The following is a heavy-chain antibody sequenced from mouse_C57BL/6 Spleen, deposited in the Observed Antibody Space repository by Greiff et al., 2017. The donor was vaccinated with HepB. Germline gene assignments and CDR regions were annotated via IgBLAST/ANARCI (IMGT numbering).Heavy chain of an antibody. J-gene: IGHJ2*01. V-gene: IGHV1-15*01. CDR3: KRRAFYSNVVDC. CDR2: IDPETGGT. CDR1: GYTFTDYY. D-gene: IGHD2-5*01. Sequence: VQLQQSGAELVRPGASVTLSCKASGYTFTDYYMHWVKQTPVHGLEWIGAIDPETGGTAYNQKFKGKARLTADKSSSTAYMELRSLTSEDSDVYYCKRRAFYSNVVDCWGQGTTLTVSS.